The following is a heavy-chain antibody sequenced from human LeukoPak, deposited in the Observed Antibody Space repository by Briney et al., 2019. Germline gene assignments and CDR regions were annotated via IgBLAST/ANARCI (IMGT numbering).Heavy chain of an antibody. D-gene: IGHD6-19*01. J-gene: IGHJ3*02. CDR2: INHSGRT. V-gene: IGHV4-39*07. Sequence: SETLSLTCTVSGGSISSSSYYWGWIRQPPGKGLEWIGEINHSGRTYYKPSLKSRVTISVDTSKNQFFLKLSSVTDADTAVYYCARRRKGAGAFDIWGQGTMGTVSS. CDR1: GGSISSSSYY. CDR3: ARRRKGAGAFDI.